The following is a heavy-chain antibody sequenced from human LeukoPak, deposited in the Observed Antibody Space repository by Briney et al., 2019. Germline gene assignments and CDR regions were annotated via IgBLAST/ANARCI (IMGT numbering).Heavy chain of an antibody. Sequence: GASVKVSCKASGYTFTNYGISWVRQAPGQGLEWMGWISAYNGYTDYAQKLQFRVTITRDTSASTVYMELSSLRSEDTAVYYCAREAWGSSRSDYWGQGTLVTVSP. V-gene: IGHV1-18*01. J-gene: IGHJ4*02. CDR2: ISAYNGYT. D-gene: IGHD6-13*01. CDR3: AREAWGSSRSDY. CDR1: GYTFTNYG.